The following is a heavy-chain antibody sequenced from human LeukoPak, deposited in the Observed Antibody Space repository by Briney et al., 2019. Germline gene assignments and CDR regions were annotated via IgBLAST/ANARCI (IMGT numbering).Heavy chain of an antibody. Sequence: GESLKISCKGSGYSFTSYWISWVRQMPGKGLEWMGRIDPNDSYTNYSPSFQGHVTISADKSISTAYLQWSSLKASDTAMYYCRAGDYGMDVWGQGTTVTVSS. CDR2: IDPNDSYT. J-gene: IGHJ6*02. CDR3: RAGDYGMDV. V-gene: IGHV5-10-1*01. CDR1: GYSFTSYW. D-gene: IGHD4-17*01.